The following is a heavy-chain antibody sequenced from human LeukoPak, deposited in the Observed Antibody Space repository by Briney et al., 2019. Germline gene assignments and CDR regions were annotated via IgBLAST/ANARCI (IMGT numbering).Heavy chain of an antibody. CDR3: VRALAGSSEY. D-gene: IGHD6-19*01. CDR2: INPDGSTT. Sequence: GGSLRLSCAASGFTFSTSWIHWVRQAPGKGLVWVSRINPDGSTTNYADSVEGRFTISRDNAKNTLYLQMNSLRAEDTAVYFCVRALAGSSEYWGQGTLVTVSS. CDR1: GFTFSTSW. J-gene: IGHJ4*02. V-gene: IGHV3-74*01.